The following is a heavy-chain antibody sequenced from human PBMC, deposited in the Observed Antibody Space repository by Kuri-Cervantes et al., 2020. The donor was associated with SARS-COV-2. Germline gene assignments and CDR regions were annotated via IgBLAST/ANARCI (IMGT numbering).Heavy chain of an antibody. J-gene: IGHJ6*02. CDR2: IRSRSSYK. CDR3: AKGDYCSSTSCYSYYYYYGMDV. Sequence: GGSLRLSCAASGFTFSSYSMNWVRQAPGKGLEWVSSIRSRSSYKYYVDSVKGRFTISRDNAKNSVYLQMNSLRAEDTAVYYCAKGDYCSSTSCYSYYYYYGMDVWGQGTTVTVSS. CDR1: GFTFSSYS. V-gene: IGHV3-21*04. D-gene: IGHD2-2*01.